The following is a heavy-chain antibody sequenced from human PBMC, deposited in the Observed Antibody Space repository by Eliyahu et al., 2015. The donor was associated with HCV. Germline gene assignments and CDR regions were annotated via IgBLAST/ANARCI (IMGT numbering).Heavy chain of an antibody. CDR3: VVFVDTVLETQINGFDI. CDR2: MKPNSGNT. Sequence: QVQLVQSGAEVKKPGASVKVSCKASGYTFTSYDINWVRQATGQGLEWVGWMKPNSGNTGYAQKFQGRVTMTRSTSISTAYMELSSLRSEDTAVYYCVVFVDTVLETQINGFDIWGQGTMVTVSS. J-gene: IGHJ3*02. D-gene: IGHD5-18*01. V-gene: IGHV1-8*01. CDR1: GYTFTSYD.